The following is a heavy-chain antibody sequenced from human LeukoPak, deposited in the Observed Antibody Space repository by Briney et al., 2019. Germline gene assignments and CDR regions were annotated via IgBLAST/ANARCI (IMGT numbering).Heavy chain of an antibody. J-gene: IGHJ4*02. Sequence: PSETLSLTCTVSGGSISSYYWSWIRQPPGKGLEWIGYIYYSGSTNYNPSLKSRVTISVDTSKNQFSLKLSSVTAADTAVYYCARGKGYCSGGSCYDYWGQGTLVTVSS. CDR2: IYYSGST. V-gene: IGHV4-59*01. D-gene: IGHD2-15*01. CDR1: GGSISSYY. CDR3: ARGKGYCSGGSCYDY.